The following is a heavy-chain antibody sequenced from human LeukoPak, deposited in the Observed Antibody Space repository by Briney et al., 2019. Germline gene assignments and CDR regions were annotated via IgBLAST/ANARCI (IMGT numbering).Heavy chain of an antibody. CDR1: GGSFSGYY. J-gene: IGHJ6*02. Sequence: SETLSLTCAVYGGSFSGYYWSWIRQPPGKGLEWIGEINHSGSTNYNPSLKSRVTISVDTSKNQFSLKLSSVTAADTAVYYCARITVQLWLSTYYYYGVDVWGQGTTVTVSS. CDR2: INHSGST. CDR3: ARITVQLWLSTYYYYGVDV. D-gene: IGHD5-18*01. V-gene: IGHV4-34*01.